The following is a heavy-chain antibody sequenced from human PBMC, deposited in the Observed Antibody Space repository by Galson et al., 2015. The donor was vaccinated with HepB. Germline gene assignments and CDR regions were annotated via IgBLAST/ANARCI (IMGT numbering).Heavy chain of an antibody. J-gene: IGHJ5*02. V-gene: IGHV1-69*13. Sequence: SVKVSCKASGGTFSSYAISWVRQAPGQGLEWMGGIIPIFGTANYAQKFQGRVTITADESTSTAYMELSSLRSEDTAVYYCARDGGGYCSSTSCYQPPSGYFPWGQGTLVTVSS. CDR3: ARDGGGYCSSTSCYQPPSGYFP. CDR2: IIPIFGTA. CDR1: GGTFSSYA. D-gene: IGHD2-2*01.